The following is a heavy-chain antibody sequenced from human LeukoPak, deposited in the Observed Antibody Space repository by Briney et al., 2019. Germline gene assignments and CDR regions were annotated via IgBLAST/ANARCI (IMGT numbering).Heavy chain of an antibody. Sequence: ASVKVSCKASGYIFTSYNMNWVRQAPGQGLEWMGWINPNSGGTNYAQKFQGRVTMTRDTSISTAYMELSRLRSDDTAVYYCARDAGWLPNYYMDVWGKGTTVTISS. J-gene: IGHJ6*03. V-gene: IGHV1-2*02. D-gene: IGHD3-9*01. CDR1: GYIFTSYN. CDR3: ARDAGWLPNYYMDV. CDR2: INPNSGGT.